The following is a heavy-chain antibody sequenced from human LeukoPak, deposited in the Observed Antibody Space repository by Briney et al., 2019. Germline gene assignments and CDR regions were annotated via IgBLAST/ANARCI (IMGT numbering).Heavy chain of an antibody. V-gene: IGHV3-48*03. CDR3: ARAPSIAARYDAFDI. CDR1: EFTFTSYE. J-gene: IGHJ3*02. CDR2: ISSSGNAI. Sequence: PGGSLRLSCAASEFTFTSYELNWVRQAPGKGLEWVSYISSSGNAISYADSVKGRFTISRDNAKNSLYLQVISLRAEDTAVYYCARAPSIAARYDAFDIWGQGTMVTVSS. D-gene: IGHD6-6*01.